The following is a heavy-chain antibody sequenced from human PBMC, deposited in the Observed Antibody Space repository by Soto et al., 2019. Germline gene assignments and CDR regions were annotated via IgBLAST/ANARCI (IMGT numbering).Heavy chain of an antibody. Sequence: GGSLRLSCAASGFTFSSYWMSWVRQAPGKGLEWVANIKQDGSEKYYVDSVKGRFTISRDNAKNSLYLQMNSLRAEDTAVYYCARDEGIGKTTTVTPFDYWGQGTLVTVSS. CDR3: ARDEGIGKTTTVTPFDY. CDR2: IKQDGSEK. D-gene: IGHD4-4*01. J-gene: IGHJ4*02. V-gene: IGHV3-7*01. CDR1: GFTFSSYW.